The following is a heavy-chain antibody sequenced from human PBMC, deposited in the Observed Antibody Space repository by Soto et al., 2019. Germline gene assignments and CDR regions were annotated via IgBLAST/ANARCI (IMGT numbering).Heavy chain of an antibody. Sequence: QVQLVQSGAEVKKPGSSVKVSCKASGGTFSRYAISWVRQAPGQGLEWMGGIIPIFGTANYAQKFQGRVTITADESTSTAYMELSSLRSEDTAVYYCARESAGDRGYSGYDGYYYGMDVWGQGTTVTVSS. D-gene: IGHD5-12*01. V-gene: IGHV1-69*01. J-gene: IGHJ6*02. CDR3: ARESAGDRGYSGYDGYYYGMDV. CDR1: GGTFSRYA. CDR2: IIPIFGTA.